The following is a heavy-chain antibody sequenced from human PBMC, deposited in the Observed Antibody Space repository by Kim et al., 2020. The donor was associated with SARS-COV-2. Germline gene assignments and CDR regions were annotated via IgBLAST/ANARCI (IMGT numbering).Heavy chain of an antibody. D-gene: IGHD2-15*01. CDR2: IYSGGST. Sequence: GGSLRLSCAASGFTVSSNYMSWVRQAPGKGLEWVSVIYSGGSTYYADSVKGRSTISRHNSKNTLYLQMNSLRAEDTAVYYCARGWYTQIDPWGQGTLVTVSS. CDR1: GFTVSSNY. V-gene: IGHV3-53*04. CDR3: ARGWYTQIDP. J-gene: IGHJ5*02.